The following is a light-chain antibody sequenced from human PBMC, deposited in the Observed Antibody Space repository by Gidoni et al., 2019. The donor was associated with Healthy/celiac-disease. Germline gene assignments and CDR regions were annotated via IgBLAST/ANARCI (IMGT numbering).Light chain of an antibody. Sequence: DIVMTQSPDSLAVSLGERATINCKSSQSVLYSSNNKNYLAWYPRKPGQPPKLLIYWASTRESGVPDRFSGGGSGTDFTLTIGGLQAEDVAVYYCQQYYSTLTWTFGQGTKVEIK. J-gene: IGKJ1*01. V-gene: IGKV4-1*01. CDR1: QSVLYSSNNKNY. CDR3: QQYYSTLTWT. CDR2: WAS.